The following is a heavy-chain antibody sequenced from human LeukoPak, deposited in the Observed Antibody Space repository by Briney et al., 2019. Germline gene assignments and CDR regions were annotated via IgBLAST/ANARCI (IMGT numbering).Heavy chain of an antibody. CDR3: AREGGVTTKFYY. D-gene: IGHD4-17*01. V-gene: IGHV1-18*01. J-gene: IGHJ4*02. Sequence: GASVKVSCKASGYTFTSYGISWVRQAPGQGLEWMGWISAYNGNTNYAQKLQGRVTMTTDTSTSTAYRELRRLRSEDTAVYYCAREGGVTTKFYYWGQGNLVTVSS. CDR2: ISAYNGNT. CDR1: GYTFTSYG.